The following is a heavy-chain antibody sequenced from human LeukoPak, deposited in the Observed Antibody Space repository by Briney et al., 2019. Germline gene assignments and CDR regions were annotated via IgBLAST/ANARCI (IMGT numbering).Heavy chain of an antibody. V-gene: IGHV3-7*01. CDR2: IKYDGIDK. D-gene: IGHD3-3*01. CDR1: GFIFTDYW. Sequence: GGSLRLSCAASGFIFTDYWMNWVRQAPGKGLEWVAMIKYDGIDKKYLDSVKGRFTISRDNAKNSVSLQMNSLRPEDTAVYYCAWSGEADWGQGTLVTVSS. CDR3: AWSGEAD. J-gene: IGHJ4*02.